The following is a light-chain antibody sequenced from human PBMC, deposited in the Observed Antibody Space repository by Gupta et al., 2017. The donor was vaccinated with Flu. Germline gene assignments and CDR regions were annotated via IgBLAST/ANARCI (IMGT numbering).Light chain of an antibody. CDR1: SSDVGTYNR. CDR2: EVS. CDR3: SSYTSSYTFV. J-gene: IGLJ1*01. V-gene: IGLV2-18*02. Sequence: QSALTQPPSVSGSPGQSVPISCTGTSSDVGTYNRVSWYQQSPGTAPKLMIYEVSHRPSGVPDRFSGSKSGNTASMTISGLQGEDEADYYCSSYTSSYTFVFGTGTKVTVL.